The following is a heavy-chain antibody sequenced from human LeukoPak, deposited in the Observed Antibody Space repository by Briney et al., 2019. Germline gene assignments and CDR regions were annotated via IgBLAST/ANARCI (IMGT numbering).Heavy chain of an antibody. CDR2: ISSSSSYK. Sequence: GGSLRLSCAASGFTFSTYPMNWVRQAPGKGLEWVSSISSSSSYKYYAASVKGRFTISRDNAENSLYLQMNSLRAEDTAVYYCARDQTDFGLDYWGQGTLVTVSS. CDR3: ARDQTDFGLDY. J-gene: IGHJ4*02. V-gene: IGHV3-21*01. D-gene: IGHD3-10*01. CDR1: GFTFSTYP.